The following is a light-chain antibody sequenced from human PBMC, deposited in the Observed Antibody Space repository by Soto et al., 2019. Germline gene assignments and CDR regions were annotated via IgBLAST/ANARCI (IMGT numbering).Light chain of an antibody. CDR1: QSVDKY. CDR2: DAS. J-gene: IGKJ4*01. V-gene: IGKV3-11*01. CDR3: QQRSGWPLT. Sequence: EIVLTQSPSTLSLSPGERATLSCTASQSVDKYLAWYQQKPGQAPRLLISDASNRATGIPARFSGSGSGTDFTLTISSLAPEDCALYYCQQRSGWPLTFGGGTRVE.